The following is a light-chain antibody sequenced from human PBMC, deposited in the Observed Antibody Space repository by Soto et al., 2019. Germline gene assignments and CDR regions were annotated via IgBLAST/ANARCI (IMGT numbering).Light chain of an antibody. J-gene: IGKJ1*01. CDR1: QNVLCSSNNKNY. CDR2: WAS. Sequence: DIVMTQSPNSLAVSLGERATINCKSSQNVLCSSNNKNYLAWFQQKPGQPPKLLIYWASTRESGVPERFNGSGSVTDFTLTISSLQAEDLAGNYCQQYVNVHPTFGQGTKEEIK. V-gene: IGKV4-1*01. CDR3: QQYVNVHPT.